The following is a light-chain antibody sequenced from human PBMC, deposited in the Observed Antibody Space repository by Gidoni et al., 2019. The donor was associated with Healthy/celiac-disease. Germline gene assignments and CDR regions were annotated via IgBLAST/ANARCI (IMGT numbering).Light chain of an antibody. CDR3: QQSYRTLYT. J-gene: IGKJ2*01. CDR1: KSISSY. CDR2: ASS. V-gene: IGKV1-39*01. Sequence: DIQMTHSPSSLSASVGDRVTITCRSSKSISSYLNWYQQKPGKAPKFLIYASSSFQSGVPSRFSGSGSWTDFTLTISSLQPEDFATYYCQQSYRTLYTFGQGTKLEIK.